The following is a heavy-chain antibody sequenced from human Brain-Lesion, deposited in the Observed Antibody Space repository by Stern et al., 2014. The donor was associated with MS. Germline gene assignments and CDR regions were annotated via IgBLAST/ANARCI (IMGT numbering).Heavy chain of an antibody. Sequence: VQLVESGPGLVKPSQTLSLTCNVSGGSISSGSDYWSWPRQPAGKGLQWIGRIHPSGSAYSTPSLKSRVTISTDTSKNQFSLELTSATAADTAIYYCASGYRIFDYWGQGILVTVSS. D-gene: IGHD5-18*01. CDR3: ASGYRIFDY. CDR2: IHPSGSA. CDR1: GGSISSGSDY. J-gene: IGHJ4*02. V-gene: IGHV4-61*02.